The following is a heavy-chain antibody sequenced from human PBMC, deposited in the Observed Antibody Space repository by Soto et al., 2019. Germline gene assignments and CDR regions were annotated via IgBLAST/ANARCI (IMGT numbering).Heavy chain of an antibody. CDR3: ARGPLGLGA. CDR2: IYSGGST. V-gene: IGHV3-53*01. CDR1: VITSSSNY. Sequence: GGSQRLSCAPSVITSSSNYISWVRQVPGKGLEWFSVIYSGGSTYYADSVKGRFTISRDNSKNTLYLQMNSLRAEETAVYYCARGPLGLGAWGQRTLFTVSP. J-gene: IGHJ5*02. D-gene: IGHD7-27*01.